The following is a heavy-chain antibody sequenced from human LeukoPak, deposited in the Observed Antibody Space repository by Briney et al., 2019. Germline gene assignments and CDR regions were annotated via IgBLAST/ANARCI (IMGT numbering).Heavy chain of an antibody. D-gene: IGHD3-10*01. CDR1: GGTFSSYA. V-gene: IGHV1-69*01. J-gene: IGHJ4*02. CDR2: IIPIFGTA. Sequence: SVKASCTASGGTFSSYAVSWVRQAPGQGLEWMGGIIPIFGTANYAQKFQGRVTITADESTSTAYMELSSLRSEDTAVYYCARDSQGFGGYNHYFDYWGQGTLVTVSS. CDR3: ARDSQGFGGYNHYFDY.